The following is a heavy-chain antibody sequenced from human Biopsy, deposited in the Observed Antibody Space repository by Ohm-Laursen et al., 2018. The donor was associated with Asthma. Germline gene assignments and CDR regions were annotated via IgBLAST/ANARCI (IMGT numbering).Heavy chain of an antibody. J-gene: IGHJ4*02. CDR2: MYYGETT. CDR1: GASITSCAYY. CDR3: ARGISRVTGLFDHFDS. D-gene: IGHD2-21*02. V-gene: IGHV4-39*07. Sequence: SETLSLTCTVSGASITSCAYYWGWIRQPPGKGLEWIGSMYYGETTYYSPSLKSRVTISVDTSKNQFSLKLRSVTAADAAVYYCARGISRVTGLFDHFDSWGQGTLVTVSS.